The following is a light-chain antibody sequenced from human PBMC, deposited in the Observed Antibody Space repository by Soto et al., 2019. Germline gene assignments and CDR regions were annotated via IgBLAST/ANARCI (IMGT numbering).Light chain of an antibody. CDR3: QQAASFPIT. Sequence: DIQMTQPPSTVSAYVGDSVTITCRASQGVSTWLAWYQQKPGKAPNLLIYTASSLQSGVPSRFSGSGSGTDFTLTINGLQPEDFATYYCQQAASFPITFGQGTRLEIK. CDR2: TAS. CDR1: QGVSTW. V-gene: IGKV1-12*01. J-gene: IGKJ5*01.